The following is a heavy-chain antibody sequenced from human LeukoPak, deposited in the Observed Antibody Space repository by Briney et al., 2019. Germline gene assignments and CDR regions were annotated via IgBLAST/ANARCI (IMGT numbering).Heavy chain of an antibody. V-gene: IGHV3-48*03. Sequence: GGSLRLSCAASGFTFSSYEMNWVRQAPGKGLEWVSYISSSSSTIYYADSVKGRFTISRDNAKNSLYLQMNSLRAEDTAVYYCAKNLIAVAGTDNWFDPWGQGTLVTVSS. CDR3: AKNLIAVAGTDNWFDP. CDR2: ISSSSSTI. J-gene: IGHJ5*02. D-gene: IGHD6-19*01. CDR1: GFTFSSYE.